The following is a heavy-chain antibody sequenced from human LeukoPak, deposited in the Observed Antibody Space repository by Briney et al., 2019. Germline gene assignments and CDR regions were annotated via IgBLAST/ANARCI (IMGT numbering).Heavy chain of an antibody. CDR1: GFTFKHAW. D-gene: IGHD1-26*01. Sequence: GGSLRLSCAASGFTFKHAWMSWVRQAPGKGLEWVGRIKSKTNGGTTDYAAPVKGRFTISRDDSKNTLYLQMNSLKTEDTAVYYCTWVGARYYFDYWGQETLVTVSS. V-gene: IGHV3-15*01. CDR2: IKSKTNGGTT. CDR3: TWVGARYYFDY. J-gene: IGHJ4*02.